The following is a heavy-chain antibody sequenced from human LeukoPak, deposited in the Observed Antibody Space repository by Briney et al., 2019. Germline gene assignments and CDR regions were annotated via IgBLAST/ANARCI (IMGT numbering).Heavy chain of an antibody. D-gene: IGHD4-17*01. Sequence: GGSLRLSCAASGFTFSTYGMHWVRQAPGKGLEWVAVISYDGSNKYYTDSVKGRFTISRDNSKNTLYLQMNSLRAEDTAVYYCAKGHVYGENVRFLDYWGQGTLVTVSS. CDR3: AKGHVYGENVRFLDY. CDR2: ISYDGSNK. J-gene: IGHJ4*02. CDR1: GFTFSTYG. V-gene: IGHV3-30*18.